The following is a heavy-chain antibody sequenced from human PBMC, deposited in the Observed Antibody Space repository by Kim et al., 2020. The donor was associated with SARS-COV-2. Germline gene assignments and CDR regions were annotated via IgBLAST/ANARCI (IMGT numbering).Heavy chain of an antibody. CDR3: ARDWGATGWAFDF. CDR1: GFIFDDYY. J-gene: IGHJ4*02. D-gene: IGHD3-16*01. CDR2: ISGGGTIV. V-gene: IGHV3-11*01. Sequence: GGSLRLSCAASGFIFDDYYMSWMRQAPGKGLEWLSYISGGGTIVYYSDSVKGRFTVSRDNARTSVFLEMDALTADDTAVYYCARDWGATGWAFDFWGQGTLVTVSS.